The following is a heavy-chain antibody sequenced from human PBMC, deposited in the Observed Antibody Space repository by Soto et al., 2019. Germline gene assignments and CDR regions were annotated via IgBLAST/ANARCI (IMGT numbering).Heavy chain of an antibody. CDR3: AAKNYRTSATNYFYNYGMDI. D-gene: IGHD6-6*01. CDR1: GGTFSDYT. Sequence: QVQLVQSGAEVKRPGSSVKVSCRASGGTFSDYTFSWVRQAPAQGLEWQGGIIPFLGSSKHGHNYQARGTFSADESTATAFMDLSSLRSGDTAVYYCAAKNYRTSATNYFYNYGMDIWGQGTTVTVSS. CDR2: IIPFLGSS. V-gene: IGHV1-69*01. J-gene: IGHJ6*02.